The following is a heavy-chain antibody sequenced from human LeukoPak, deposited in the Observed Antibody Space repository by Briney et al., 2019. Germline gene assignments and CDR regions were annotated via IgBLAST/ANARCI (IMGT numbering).Heavy chain of an antibody. J-gene: IGHJ6*03. D-gene: IGHD3-3*01. CDR1: GFTFSSYA. V-gene: IGHV3-23*01. CDR3: AKGAGYDFWSGGYYYYMDV. Sequence: GGSLRLSCAASGFTFSSYAMSWVRQAPGKGLEWVSAISGSGSSTYFADSVKGRFTISRDNSKNTLYLQMDILRADDTAVYYCAKGAGYDFWSGGYYYYMDVWGKGTTVTVSS. CDR2: ISGSGSST.